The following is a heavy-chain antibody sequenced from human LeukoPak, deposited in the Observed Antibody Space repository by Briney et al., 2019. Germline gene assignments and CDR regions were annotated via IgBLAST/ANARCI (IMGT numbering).Heavy chain of an antibody. CDR1: GFTFSSYA. CDR2: ISYDGSNK. J-gene: IGHJ6*02. CDR3: ARDLRPERVNPWRPYYYYGMDV. Sequence: GGSLRLSCAASGFTFSSYAMRWVRQAPGKGLEWVAVISYDGSNKYYADSVKGRFTISRDDSKNTLYLQMNSLRAEDTVVYYCARDLRPERVNPWRPYYYYGMDVWGQGTTVTVSS. D-gene: IGHD3-10*01. V-gene: IGHV3-30-3*01.